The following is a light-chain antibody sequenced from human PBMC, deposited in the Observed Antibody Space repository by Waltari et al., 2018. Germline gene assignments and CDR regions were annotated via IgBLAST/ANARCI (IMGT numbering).Light chain of an antibody. Sequence: PASVSGSPGQSITISCPGTDSDVGAYDFVSWYQQHPGKAPHLIIYEVSNRPSGISNRFSASKSGNTASLTISGLQAEDEADYYCSSYTTSSAPGVFGTGTRVTVL. CDR3: SSYTTSSAPGV. CDR1: DSDVGAYDF. CDR2: EVS. V-gene: IGLV2-14*01. J-gene: IGLJ1*01.